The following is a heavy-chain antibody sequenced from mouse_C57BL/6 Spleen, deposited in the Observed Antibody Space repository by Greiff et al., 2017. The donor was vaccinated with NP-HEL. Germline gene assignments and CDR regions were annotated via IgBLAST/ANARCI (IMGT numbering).Heavy chain of an antibody. CDR3: ARSRIPAWFAY. CDR1: GYAFSSSW. V-gene: IGHV1-82*01. J-gene: IGHJ3*01. CDR2: IYPGDGDT. Sequence: QVQLQQSGPELVKPGASVKISCKASGYAFSSSWMNWVKQRPGKGLEWIGRIYPGDGDTNYNGKFKGKATLTADKSSSTAYMQLSSLTSEDSAVYFCARSRIPAWFAYWGQGTLVTVSA.